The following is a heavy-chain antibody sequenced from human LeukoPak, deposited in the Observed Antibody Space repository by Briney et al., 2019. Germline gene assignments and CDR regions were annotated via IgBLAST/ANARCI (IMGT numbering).Heavy chain of an antibody. D-gene: IGHD2-15*01. V-gene: IGHV1-8*01. CDR2: MNPNSGNT. J-gene: IGHJ1*01. CDR1: GYTFTSYD. Sequence: GSVKVSCKASGYTFTSYDINGVRQATGKGRDGMGWMNPNSGNTGYAQKFQGRVTMNRNTPISTAYMELSSLRSEDTDGYNCARGDVGNFEDWGPVALVTVSS. CDR3: ARGDVGNFED.